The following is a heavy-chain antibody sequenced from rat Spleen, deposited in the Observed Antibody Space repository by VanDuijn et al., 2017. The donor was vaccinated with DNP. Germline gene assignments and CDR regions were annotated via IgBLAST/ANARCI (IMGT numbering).Heavy chain of an antibody. CDR2: ISYDGSDT. D-gene: IGHD1-11*01. J-gene: IGHJ3*01. V-gene: IGHV5-31*01. CDR1: GFIFSNYW. Sequence: EVQLVESGGGPVQPGRSLKLSCVASGFIFSNYWMTWIRQAPGKGLEWVASISYDGSDTYYRDSVKGRFTISRDNAKSTLYLQMDSLRSEDTATYYCARQEGRKGWFAYWGQGTLVTVSS. CDR3: ARQEGRKGWFAY.